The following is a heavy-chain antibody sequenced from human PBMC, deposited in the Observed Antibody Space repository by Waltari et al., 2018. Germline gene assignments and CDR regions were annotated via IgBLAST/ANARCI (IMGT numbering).Heavy chain of an antibody. D-gene: IGHD2-15*01. V-gene: IGHV4-4*02. CDR1: GDSVSTSNW. CDR3: ARDRGRGLYLDT. J-gene: IGHJ5*02. CDR2: VLSRGRT. Sequence: QLQLQESGPGLVKPSVTLSLSCDVSGDSVSTSNWWSWVRQAPQKGLEWIGQVLSRGRTNYNPSFASRVTMSLDTSNNQFSLRLTSATAADTAVYYCARDRGRGLYLDTWGPGTLVTVSP.